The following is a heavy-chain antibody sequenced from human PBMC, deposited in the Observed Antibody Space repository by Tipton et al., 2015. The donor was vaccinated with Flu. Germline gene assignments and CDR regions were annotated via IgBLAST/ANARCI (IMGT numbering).Heavy chain of an antibody. D-gene: IGHD5-12*01. J-gene: IGHJ4*02. Sequence: VQLVQSGAEVKRPGESLKISCKSSGYSFTSYWIGWVRQMPGKGLEWMGIIYPGDSDTRYSPSFQGQVTISADKSISTAYLQWSSLKASDTAMYYCARLGYRSDYESGYFDYWGQGTLVTVSS. CDR3: ARLGYRSDYESGYFDY. CDR2: IYPGDSDT. CDR1: GYSFTSYW. V-gene: IGHV5-51*03.